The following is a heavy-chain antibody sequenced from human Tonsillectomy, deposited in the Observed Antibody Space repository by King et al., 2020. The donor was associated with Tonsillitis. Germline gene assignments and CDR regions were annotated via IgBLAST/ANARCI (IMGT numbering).Heavy chain of an antibody. CDR1: GYTFTSYG. Sequence: QLVQSGAEVKKPGAAVKVSCKASGYTFTSYGISWVRQAPGQGHEWMGWISAYNGNTNYAQKLQGRVTMTTDTSASTAYLDVRGLSSDDTAVYYCARGPPGIAAAGNWGVDSWGQGALGTVSS. CDR2: ISAYNGNT. J-gene: IGHJ4*02. D-gene: IGHD6-13*01. V-gene: IGHV1-18*04. CDR3: ARGPPGIAAAGNWGVDS.